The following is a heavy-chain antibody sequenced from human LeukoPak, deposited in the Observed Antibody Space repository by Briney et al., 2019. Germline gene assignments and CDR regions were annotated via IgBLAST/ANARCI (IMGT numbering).Heavy chain of an antibody. D-gene: IGHD5-24*01. CDR3: AREGEMATAEYFQH. V-gene: IGHV3-74*01. CDR1: GFTFQNFV. CDR2: VNDDGRST. J-gene: IGHJ1*01. Sequence: GGSLRLSCAAYGFTFQNFVMHWVRHAPGKGLVWVSRVNDDGRSTHYADYVKGRFTVSRDNSKNTLYLQLNSLRVEDTAVYYCAREGEMATAEYFQHWGQGTLVTVSS.